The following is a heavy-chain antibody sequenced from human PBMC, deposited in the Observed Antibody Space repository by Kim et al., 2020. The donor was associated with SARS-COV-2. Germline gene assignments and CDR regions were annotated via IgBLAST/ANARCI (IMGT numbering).Heavy chain of an antibody. Sequence: GESLKISCKGSGYSFTSYWIGWVRQMPGKGLEWMGIIYPGDSDTRYSPSFQGQVTISADKSISTAYLQWSSLKASDTAMYYCARHRDLGVGATHFDYWGQGTLVTVSS. CDR3: ARHRDLGVGATHFDY. CDR1: GYSFTSYW. D-gene: IGHD1-26*01. J-gene: IGHJ4*02. V-gene: IGHV5-51*01. CDR2: IYPGDSDT.